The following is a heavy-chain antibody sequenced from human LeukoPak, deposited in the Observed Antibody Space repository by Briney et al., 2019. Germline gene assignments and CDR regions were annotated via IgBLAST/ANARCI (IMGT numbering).Heavy chain of an antibody. Sequence: SETLSLTCTVSGGSISSSSSYWGWIRQPPGKGLEWIGSIYYSGSTYYNPSLKSRVTISVDTSKNQFSLKPSSVTAADTAVYYCARPRPDYGGNPSFAGPFGYWGQGTLVSVSS. CDR3: ARPRPDYGGNPSFAGPFGY. CDR2: IYYSGST. J-gene: IGHJ4*02. D-gene: IGHD4-23*01. CDR1: GGSISSSSSY. V-gene: IGHV4-39*01.